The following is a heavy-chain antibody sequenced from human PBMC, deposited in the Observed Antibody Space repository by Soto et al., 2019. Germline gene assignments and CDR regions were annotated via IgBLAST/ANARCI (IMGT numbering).Heavy chain of an antibody. V-gene: IGHV3-30*18. J-gene: IGHJ6*02. CDR1: GFTFSSYG. Sequence: QVQLVESGGGVVQPGRSLRLSCAASGFTFSSYGMHWVRQAPGKGLEWVAVISYDGSNKYYADSVKGRFTISRDNSKNTLYLQMNSLRAEDTAVYYCAKDGSHSSSLDDYYYYRMDVWGQGTTVTVSS. CDR2: ISYDGSNK. CDR3: AKDGSHSSSLDDYYYYRMDV. D-gene: IGHD6-13*01.